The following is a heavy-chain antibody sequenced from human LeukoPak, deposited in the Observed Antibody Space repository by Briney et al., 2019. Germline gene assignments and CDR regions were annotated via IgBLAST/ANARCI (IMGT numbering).Heavy chain of an antibody. CDR2: IIPILGIA. J-gene: IGHJ4*02. D-gene: IGHD2-15*01. V-gene: IGHV1-69*04. CDR1: GGTFSSYT. CDR3: ARDLMVAATRDFDY. Sequence: VASVKVSCKASGGTFSSYTISWVRQAPGQGLEWMGRIIPILGIANYAQKFQGRVTITADKSTSTAYMELSSLRSEDTAVYYCARDLMVAATRDFDYWGQGTLVTVSS.